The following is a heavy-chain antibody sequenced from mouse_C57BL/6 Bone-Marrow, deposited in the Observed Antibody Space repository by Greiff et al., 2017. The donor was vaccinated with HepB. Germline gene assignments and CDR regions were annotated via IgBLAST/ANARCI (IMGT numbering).Heavy chain of an antibody. V-gene: IGHV14-1*01. CDR3: TTPPIYYDYPDAMDY. J-gene: IGHJ4*01. CDR2: IDPEDGDT. CDR1: GFNIKDYY. D-gene: IGHD2-4*01. Sequence: VQLKQSGAELVRPGASVKLSCTASGFNIKDYYMHWVKQRPEQGLEWIGRIDPEDGDTEYAPKFQGKATMTADTSSNTAYRQLISLTSQDTAVYYCTTPPIYYDYPDAMDYWGQGTSVTVSS.